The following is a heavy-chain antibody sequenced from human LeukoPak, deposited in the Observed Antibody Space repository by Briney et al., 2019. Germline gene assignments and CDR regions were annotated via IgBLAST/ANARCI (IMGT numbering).Heavy chain of an antibody. Sequence: SETLSLTCTVSGGSISSYYWSWIRQPPGKGLEWFGYIYYSGSTNYNPSLKSRVTISVDTSKNQFSLKLSSVTAADTAVYYCARDGDPVYYDILTGYYIGAFDIWGQGTMVTVSS. CDR1: GGSISSYY. D-gene: IGHD3-9*01. V-gene: IGHV4-59*01. CDR2: IYYSGST. CDR3: ARDGDPVYYDILTGYYIGAFDI. J-gene: IGHJ3*02.